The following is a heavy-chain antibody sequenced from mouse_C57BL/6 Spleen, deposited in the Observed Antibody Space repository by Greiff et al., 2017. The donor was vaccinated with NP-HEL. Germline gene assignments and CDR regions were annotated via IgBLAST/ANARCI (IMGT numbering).Heavy chain of an antibody. CDR1: GYTFTDYY. CDR2: INPNNGGT. D-gene: IGHD1-1*01. V-gene: IGHV1-26*01. Sequence: EVQLQQSGPELVKPGASVKISCKASGYTFTDYYMNWVKQSHGKSLEWIGDINPNNGGTSYNQKFKGKATLTVDKSSSTAYMELRSLTSEDSAVYYCARVPTVVATNYFDYWGQGTTLTVSS. CDR3: ARVPTVVATNYFDY. J-gene: IGHJ2*01.